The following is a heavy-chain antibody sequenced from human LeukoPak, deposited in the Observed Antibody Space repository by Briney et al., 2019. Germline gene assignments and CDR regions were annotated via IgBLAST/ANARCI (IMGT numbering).Heavy chain of an antibody. CDR1: GGTFSSYA. V-gene: IGHV1-69*04. J-gene: IGHJ4*02. D-gene: IGHD3-9*01. Sequence: SVEVSCKASGGTFSSYAISWVRQAPGQGLEWMGRIIPILGIANYAQKFQGRVTITADKSTSTAYMELSSLRSEDTAVYYCARGDDILTGLADYWGQGTLVTVSS. CDR3: ARGDDILTGLADY. CDR2: IIPILGIA.